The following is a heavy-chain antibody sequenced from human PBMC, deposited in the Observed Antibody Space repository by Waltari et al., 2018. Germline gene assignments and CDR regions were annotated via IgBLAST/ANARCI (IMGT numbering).Heavy chain of an antibody. J-gene: IGHJ6*02. CDR1: GGSFSGYY. CDR3: ARYIAARPPYYYYGMDV. D-gene: IGHD6-6*01. V-gene: IGHV4-34*01. Sequence: QVQLQQWGAGLLKPSETLSLTCAVYGGSFSGYYWSWIRQPPGKGLEWIGEINHSGSTNYNPSRKSRGTISVDTSKNQFSLKLSSVTAADTAVYYCARYIAARPPYYYYGMDVWGQGTTVTVSS. CDR2: INHSGST.